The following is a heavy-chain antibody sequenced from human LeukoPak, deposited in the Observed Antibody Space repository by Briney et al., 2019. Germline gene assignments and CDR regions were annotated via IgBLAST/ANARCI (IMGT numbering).Heavy chain of an antibody. D-gene: IGHD3-22*01. CDR3: ARDVFSRYYYDSSGSPPYGMDV. V-gene: IGHV1-46*01. Sequence: ASVKVSCKASGYTFTSYYMHWVRQAPGQGLEWMGIINPSGGSTSYAQKFQGRVTMTRDTSTSTVYMELSSLRSEDTAVYYCARDVFSRYYYDSSGSPPYGMDVWGQGTMVTVSS. J-gene: IGHJ6*02. CDR2: INPSGGST. CDR1: GYTFTSYY.